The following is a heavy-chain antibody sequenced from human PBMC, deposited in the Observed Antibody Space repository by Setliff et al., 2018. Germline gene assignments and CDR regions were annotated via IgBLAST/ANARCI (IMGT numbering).Heavy chain of an antibody. J-gene: IGHJ5*02. CDR2: IHHSGST. D-gene: IGHD3-10*01. CDR3: AKGARQPSKRSWFDP. CDR1: GFTFSSFW. Sequence: GSLRLSCAASGFTFSSFWMSWVRQAPGKGLEWIGEIHHSGSTNYIPSLKSRLTISVDTPNNQFSLNLDSVTAADTAVYFCAKGARQPSKRSWFDPWGQGTLVTVSS. V-gene: IGHV4-34*08.